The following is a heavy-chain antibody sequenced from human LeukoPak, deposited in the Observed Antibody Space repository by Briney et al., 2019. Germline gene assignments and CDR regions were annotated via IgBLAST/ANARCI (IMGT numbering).Heavy chain of an antibody. CDR2: INSRGSST. D-gene: IGHD3-22*01. V-gene: IGHV3-48*03. Sequence: GGSLRLSCAASGFTFSEYEMNWVRQAPGKGLEWVSYINSRGSSTYYTDSVKGRFTISRDNAKNSLYLRMNSLRAEDTAVYYCAREDYYDSSGYPDWGQGALVTVSS. J-gene: IGHJ4*02. CDR1: GFTFSEYE. CDR3: AREDYYDSSGYPD.